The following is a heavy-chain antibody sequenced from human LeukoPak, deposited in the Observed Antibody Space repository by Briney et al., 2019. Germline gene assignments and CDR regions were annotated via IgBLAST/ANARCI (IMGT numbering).Heavy chain of an antibody. V-gene: IGHV3-7*01. Sequence: GGSLRLSCAASGFTFSNYWMTWVRQAPGKGLEWAANIKQDGSEKYYVDSVKGRFTISRDNAKNSLYLQMNSLRAEDTAVYYCARPLRLGELSSFDYWGQGTLVTVSS. J-gene: IGHJ4*02. CDR3: ARPLRLGELSSFDY. CDR2: IKQDGSEK. CDR1: GFTFSNYW. D-gene: IGHD3-16*02.